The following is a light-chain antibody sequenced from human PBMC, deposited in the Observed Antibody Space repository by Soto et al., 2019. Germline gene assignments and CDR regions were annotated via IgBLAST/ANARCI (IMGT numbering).Light chain of an antibody. CDR3: QQYNSYPLT. J-gene: IGKJ4*01. V-gene: IGKV1-5*01. Sequence: DIQMTQSPSTLSGSVGDRVTITCRASQTISSWLAWYQQKPGKAPKLLIYAASNLQSGVPSRFRGSRSGTEFTLTVSSLQPEDFATYYCQQYNSYPLTFGGGTKVDIK. CDR2: AAS. CDR1: QTISSW.